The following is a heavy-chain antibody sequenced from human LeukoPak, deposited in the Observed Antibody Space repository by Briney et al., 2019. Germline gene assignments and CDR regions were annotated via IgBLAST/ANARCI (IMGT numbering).Heavy chain of an antibody. J-gene: IGHJ4*02. D-gene: IGHD6-13*01. Sequence: GGSLRLSCEGSGFTFSNYWMNWVRLAPGKGLEWVANINKDGSDKNYLDSVKGRFTISRDNAKNSQYLQMDSLRVEETAVYYCTTLSAAAIDYWGQGTLVTVSS. V-gene: IGHV3-7*01. CDR2: INKDGSDK. CDR3: TTLSAAAIDY. CDR1: GFTFSNYW.